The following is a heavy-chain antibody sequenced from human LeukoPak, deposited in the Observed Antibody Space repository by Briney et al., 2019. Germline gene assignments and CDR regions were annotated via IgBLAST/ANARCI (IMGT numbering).Heavy chain of an antibody. J-gene: IGHJ4*02. V-gene: IGHV1-69*05. CDR1: GGTFSSYA. D-gene: IGHD2-21*02. CDR2: IIPIFGTA. Sequence: SVKVSCKASGGTFSSYAISWVRQAPGQGLEWMGRIIPIFGTANYAQKFQGRVTITTDESTSTAYMELSSLRSEDTAVYYCARDVTVREYCGSDCTSYFDYWGQGTLVTVSS. CDR3: ARDVTVREYCGSDCTSYFDY.